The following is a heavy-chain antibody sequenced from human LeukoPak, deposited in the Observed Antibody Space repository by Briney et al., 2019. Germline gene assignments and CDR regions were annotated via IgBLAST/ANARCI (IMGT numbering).Heavy chain of an antibody. CDR1: GFTFSSYG. CDR2: IRYDGSNK. J-gene: IGHJ6*03. V-gene: IGHV3-30*02. Sequence: PGGSLRLSRAASGFTFSSYGMHWVRQAPGKGLEWVAFIRYDGSNKYYADSVKGRFTISRDNSKNTLYLQMNSLRAEDTAVYYCAKDPTTYYCYYMDVWGKGTTVTVSS. CDR3: AKDPTTYYCYYMDV. D-gene: IGHD1-1*01.